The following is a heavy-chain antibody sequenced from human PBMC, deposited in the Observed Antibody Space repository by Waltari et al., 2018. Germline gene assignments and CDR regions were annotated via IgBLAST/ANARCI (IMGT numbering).Heavy chain of an antibody. V-gene: IGHV1-2*06. Sequence: QVQLVQSGAEVKKPGASVKVSCKASGYTFTGYYMHWVRQAPGQGLEWMGRINPNSCGTNYEQKFQGRVTMTREPSISTGYMELGRLRSDDTAVYYCATLRGITLFGVDYDAFDIWGQGTMVTVSS. D-gene: IGHD3-3*01. J-gene: IGHJ3*02. CDR2: INPNSCGT. CDR1: GYTFTGYY. CDR3: ATLRGITLFGVDYDAFDI.